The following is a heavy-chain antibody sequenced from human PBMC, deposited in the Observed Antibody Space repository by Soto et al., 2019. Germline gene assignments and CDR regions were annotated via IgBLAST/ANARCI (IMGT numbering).Heavy chain of an antibody. D-gene: IGHD5-18*01. J-gene: IGHJ4*02. CDR3: ASLNTAMVFDY. Sequence: SVKVSCKASGGTFSSYAISWVRQAPGQGLEWMGGIIPIFGTANYAQKFQGRVTITADKSTSTAYMELSSLRSEDTAVYYCASLNTAMVFDYWGQGTLVTVSS. CDR1: GGTFSSYA. CDR2: IIPIFGTA. V-gene: IGHV1-69*06.